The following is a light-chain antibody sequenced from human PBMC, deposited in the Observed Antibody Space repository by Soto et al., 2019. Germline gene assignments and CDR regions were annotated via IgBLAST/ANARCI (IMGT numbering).Light chain of an antibody. CDR2: EVS. CDR1: SSDVGGYNY. V-gene: IGLV2-14*01. J-gene: IGLJ1*01. CDR3: SSYTTSSTRV. Sequence: QSALTQPASVSGSPGQSITISCTGASSDVGGYNYVSWHQHHPGKAPKLMIYEVSNRPSGVSNRFSGSKSGNTASLTISGLQAEDEADYYCSSYTTSSTRVFGTGTKV.